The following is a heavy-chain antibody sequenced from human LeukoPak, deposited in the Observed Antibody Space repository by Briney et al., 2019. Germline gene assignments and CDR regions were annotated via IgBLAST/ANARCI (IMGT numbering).Heavy chain of an antibody. Sequence: GGSLRLSCAASGFTFSSYAMSWVRQAPGKGLEWVSGISGSGGSTYYADSVKGRFTISRDNSKNTLYLQMNSLRAEDTAVYSCAKGTLAHYYDSSGYYHLSFDYWGQGTLATVSS. D-gene: IGHD3-22*01. CDR1: GFTFSSYA. V-gene: IGHV3-23*01. J-gene: IGHJ4*02. CDR3: AKGTLAHYYDSSGYYHLSFDY. CDR2: ISGSGGST.